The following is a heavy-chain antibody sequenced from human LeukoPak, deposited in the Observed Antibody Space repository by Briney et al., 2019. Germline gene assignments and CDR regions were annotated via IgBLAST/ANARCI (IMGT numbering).Heavy chain of an antibody. V-gene: IGHV1-24*01. D-gene: IGHD5-18*01. CDR3: ATVSTRDSYVHDFDY. CDR1: GYTLTVLS. J-gene: IGHJ4*02. Sequence: GASVKLSCTVSGYTLTVLSMHWVREAPGKGLEWMGGFDPEDGETIYAQKFQGRVTMTEDTSTDTVYMELSSLRSEDTAVYYCATVSTRDSYVHDFDYWGQGTLVTVSS. CDR2: FDPEDGET.